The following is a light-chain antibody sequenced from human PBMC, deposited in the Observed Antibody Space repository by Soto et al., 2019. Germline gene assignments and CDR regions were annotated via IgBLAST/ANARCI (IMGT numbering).Light chain of an antibody. CDR1: QSITNY. CDR2: AAS. J-gene: IGKJ2*01. Sequence: DIQMTQSPSSLSVSVGDRVTITCRASQSITNYLNWYQQKPGKAPKLLVYAASSLQSGVPSSFSGNGSGTDFTLTISSLQPEDFASYYCQQSDSYPYTFGQGTKLEIK. CDR3: QQSDSYPYT. V-gene: IGKV1-39*01.